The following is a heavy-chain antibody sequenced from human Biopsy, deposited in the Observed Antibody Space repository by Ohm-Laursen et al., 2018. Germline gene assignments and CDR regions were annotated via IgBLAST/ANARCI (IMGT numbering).Heavy chain of an antibody. CDR1: GSNLPIYY. V-gene: IGHV1-46*01. CDR3: VLGSFDY. D-gene: IGHD3-10*01. Sequence: SVYPSRTPSGSNLPIYYIHWARHAPGHGLGWMGIINLGGNSTAYTQNFQGKVTMTWDTSTTTVYMELSSVRSEDTAVYSCVLGSFDYWGQGTLVTVPS. J-gene: IGHJ4*02. CDR2: INLGGNST.